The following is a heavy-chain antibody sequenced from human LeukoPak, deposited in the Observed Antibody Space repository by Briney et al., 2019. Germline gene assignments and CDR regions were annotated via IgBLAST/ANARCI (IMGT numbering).Heavy chain of an antibody. J-gene: IGHJ4*02. V-gene: IGHV5-51*01. Sequence: GESLKISCEGSGYSLTTYNIGWVRQMPGKGLEWMGIIYPTDSDTRYSPSFQGQVTISADKSINTAYLQWSSLKASDTAIYYCARGFPDSTGDYPYFDYWGQGTLVTVSS. D-gene: IGHD3-22*01. CDR2: IYPTDSDT. CDR3: ARGFPDSTGDYPYFDY. CDR1: GYSLTTYN.